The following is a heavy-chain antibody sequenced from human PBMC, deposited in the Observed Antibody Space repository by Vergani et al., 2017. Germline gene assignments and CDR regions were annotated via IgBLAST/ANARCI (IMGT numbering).Heavy chain of an antibody. V-gene: IGHV1-69-2*01. CDR2: VDPEDGET. CDR3: ATEEGCSGGSCLYYYYGMDV. CDR1: GYTFTDYY. D-gene: IGHD2-15*01. Sequence: VQLVQSGAEVKKPGATVKISCKVSGYTFTDYYMHWVQQAPGKGLEWMGLVDPEDGETIYAEKFQGRVTITADTSTDTAYMELSSLRSEDTAVYYCATEEGCSGGSCLYYYYGMDVWGQGTTVTVSS. J-gene: IGHJ6*02.